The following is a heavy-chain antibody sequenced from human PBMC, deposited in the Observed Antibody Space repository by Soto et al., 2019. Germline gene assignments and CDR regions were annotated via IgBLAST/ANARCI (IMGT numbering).Heavy chain of an antibody. J-gene: IGHJ4*02. CDR3: AKGGYTFAYE. D-gene: IGHD5-18*01. CDR2: ISPSASDT. CDR1: GFSFSTSS. V-gene: IGHV3-23*01. Sequence: EVQLLESGGDLVQPGGSLRLSCAASGFSFSTSSMAWVRQPPGKGLEWVSAISPSASDTLYADSVTGRFTISRDNSQKTPFLQMPRLRTDDTAVYYCAKGGYTFAYEWGQGALVTVSS.